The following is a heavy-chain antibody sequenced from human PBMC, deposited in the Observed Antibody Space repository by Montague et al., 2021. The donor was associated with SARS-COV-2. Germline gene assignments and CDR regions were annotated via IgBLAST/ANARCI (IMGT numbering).Heavy chain of an antibody. J-gene: IGHJ4*02. CDR3: ARGTGYDYYFDC. Sequence: SETLSLTCSVSGGSISDYYWNWIRQPPGKGLEWIGYIYYNTGNTXXNPSLQSRVTISLDMSKNQFSLNLRPVTAADTALYFCARGTGYDYYFDCWGLGTLVTVSS. V-gene: IGHV4-59*01. CDR2: IYYNTGNT. CDR1: GGSISDYY. D-gene: IGHD5-12*01.